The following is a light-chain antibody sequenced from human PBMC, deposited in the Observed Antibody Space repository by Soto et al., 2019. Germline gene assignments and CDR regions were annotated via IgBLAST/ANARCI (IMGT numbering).Light chain of an antibody. J-gene: IGKJ1*01. CDR2: DAS. CDR1: QSVSSW. CDR3: QQYNSYSWT. V-gene: IGKV1-5*01. Sequence: DIQMTQSPSTLSASVGDRVTITCRASQSVSSWLAWYQQTPGKAPKLLIFDASNLESGVPSRFSGSGSGTEFTLTISSLQPDDSATYYCQQYNSYSWTFGQGTKVEIK.